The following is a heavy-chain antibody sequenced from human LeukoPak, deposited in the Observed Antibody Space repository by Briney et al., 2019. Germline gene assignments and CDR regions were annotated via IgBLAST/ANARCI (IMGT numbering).Heavy chain of an antibody. CDR1: GGSFSGYY. CDR2: INRGGST. Sequence: SETLSLTCAVYGGSFSGYYWGWIRQPPGKGLEWIGEINRGGSTNYNPSLQSRVTISVDTSRNQFSLKLSFVTAADTAVYYCARAINELPDWFDPWGQGTLVTVSS. CDR3: ARAINELPDWFDP. D-gene: IGHD2-15*01. J-gene: IGHJ5*02. V-gene: IGHV4-34*01.